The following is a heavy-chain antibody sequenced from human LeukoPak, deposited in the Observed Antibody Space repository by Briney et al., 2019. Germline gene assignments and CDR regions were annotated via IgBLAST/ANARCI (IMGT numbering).Heavy chain of an antibody. CDR2: FYRGGST. CDR1: GGSISSSNW. J-gene: IGHJ6*02. D-gene: IGHD3-10*01. V-gene: IGHV4-4*02. CDR3: ARETNTYYYGSGSYSPYYYGMDV. Sequence: NPSGTLSLTCAVSGGSISSSNWWSWVRQPPGKGLEWIGEFYRGGSTTYNPSLKSRVTISVDKSKNQFSLKLSSVTAADTAVYYCARETNTYYYGSGSYSPYYYGMDVWGQGTTVTVSS.